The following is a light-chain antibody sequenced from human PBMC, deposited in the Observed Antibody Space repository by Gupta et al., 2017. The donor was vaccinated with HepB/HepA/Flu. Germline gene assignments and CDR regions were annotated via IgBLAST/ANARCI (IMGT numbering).Light chain of an antibody. CDR2: AAS. Sequence: DIQMTQSPSSLSASVGDRVTITCRASQSISSYLNCYQQIPGKDPKLLISAASSLQSGVPSSFSGSGCGTDYTLTISSQRPEDYAADDYQQHHSSIPLTFGQGTKVEIK. CDR3: QQHHSSIPLT. CDR1: QSISSY. V-gene: IGKV1-39*01. J-gene: IGKJ1*01.